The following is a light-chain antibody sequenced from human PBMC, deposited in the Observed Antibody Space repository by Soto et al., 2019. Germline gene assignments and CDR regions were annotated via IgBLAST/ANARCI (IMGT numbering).Light chain of an antibody. V-gene: IGKV3-11*01. CDR2: DAS. J-gene: IGKJ5*01. Sequence: EIVLTQSPGTLSLSPGERATLSCMASQTVIRNYLAWHQQKPGQAPRLLIYDASNRATGIPARFSGSGSGTDFTLTISSLEPEDFAVYYCQQRSNWPITFGQGTRLEIK. CDR3: QQRSNWPIT. CDR1: QTVIRNY.